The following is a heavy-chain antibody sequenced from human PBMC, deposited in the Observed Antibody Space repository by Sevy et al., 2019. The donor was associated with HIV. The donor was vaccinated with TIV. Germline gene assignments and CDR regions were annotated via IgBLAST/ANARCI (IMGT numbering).Heavy chain of an antibody. CDR2: ISGSGNSA. CDR3: AKGGRSYVDSYFDH. CDR1: GFTFSISA. J-gene: IGHJ4*02. V-gene: IGHV3-23*01. Sequence: GGSLRLSCAASGFTFSISAMTWVRQAPGKGLEWVSVISGSGNSAYYADSVKGRFTISRDNTKNTLSLQMNSLRAEDAAVYYCAKGGRSYVDSYFDHWGQGTLVTVSS. D-gene: IGHD3-9*01.